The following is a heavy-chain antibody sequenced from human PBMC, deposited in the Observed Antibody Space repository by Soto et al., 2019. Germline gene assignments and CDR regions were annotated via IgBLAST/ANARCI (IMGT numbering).Heavy chain of an antibody. Sequence: QVQLQESGPGLVKPSQTLSLTCTVSGGSIRSGGYYWSWIRQHPGKGLEWIGYIYSSGSTYYNPSLKSRVTISVDTSKNQFSLKLSSVTAADTAVYYCARGVSSGELLVLNCFDPWGQGTLVTVSS. CDR1: GGSIRSGGYY. CDR3: ARGVSSGELLVLNCFDP. V-gene: IGHV4-31*03. CDR2: IYSSGST. J-gene: IGHJ5*02. D-gene: IGHD1-7*01.